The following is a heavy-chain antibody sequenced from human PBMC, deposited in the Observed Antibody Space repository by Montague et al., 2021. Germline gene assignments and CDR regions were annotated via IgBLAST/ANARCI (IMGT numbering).Heavy chain of an antibody. V-gene: IGHV4-38-2*02. CDR1: GYSISGNHF. J-gene: IGHJ5*02. CDR2: ISPSGTT. Sequence: SETLSLTCSVSGYSISGNHFWGWVRQPPGKGLEWIGRISPSGTTHYNPSLKSRVAISVDTSKNQFSLKLTSVIAADTAVYYCARDRGAFDPWGQGTLVTVSS. CDR3: ARDRGAFDP. D-gene: IGHD1-26*01.